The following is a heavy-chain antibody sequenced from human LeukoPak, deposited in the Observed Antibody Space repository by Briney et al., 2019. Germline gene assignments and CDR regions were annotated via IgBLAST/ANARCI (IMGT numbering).Heavy chain of an antibody. V-gene: IGHV4-34*01. CDR3: ARFPIAAGTWDY. CDR1: GGSFSGYY. J-gene: IGHJ4*02. Sequence: PSETLSLTCAVYGGSFSGYYWSWIRQPPGKGLEWIGEINHSGSTNYNPSLKSRVTISVDTSKNQFSLKLSSVTAADTAVYYCARFPIAAGTWDYWGQGTLVTVSS. D-gene: IGHD6-13*01. CDR2: INHSGST.